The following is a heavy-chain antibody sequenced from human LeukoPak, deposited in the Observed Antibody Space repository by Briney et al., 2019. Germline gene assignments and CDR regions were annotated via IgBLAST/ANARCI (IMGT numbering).Heavy chain of an antibody. CDR1: GFTFSNYA. CDR3: AKWGDYDVLTGYYVSDY. J-gene: IGHJ4*02. Sequence: GGSLRLSCAASGFTFSNYAMSWVRQAPGKGLEWVSAITCSGGNTYYADSVKGRFTISRDNSKNTVFLQMNSLRAEDTAVYYCAKWGDYDVLTGYYVSDYWGQGTLVTVSS. D-gene: IGHD3-9*01. V-gene: IGHV3-23*01. CDR2: ITCSGGNT.